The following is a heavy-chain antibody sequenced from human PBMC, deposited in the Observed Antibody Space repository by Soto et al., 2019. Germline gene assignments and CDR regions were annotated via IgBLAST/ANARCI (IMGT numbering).Heavy chain of an antibody. CDR3: ARGGTQWLGNYYYYGMDV. D-gene: IGHD6-19*01. V-gene: IGHV1-69*05. CDR1: GGTFSSYA. Sequence: ASVKVSCKASGGTFSSYAISWVRQAPGQGLEWMGGIIPIFGSTSYAQKFQGRVTMTRDTSTSTVYMELSSLRSEDTAVYYCARGGTQWLGNYYYYGMDVWGQGTTVTVSS. CDR2: IIPIFGST. J-gene: IGHJ6*02.